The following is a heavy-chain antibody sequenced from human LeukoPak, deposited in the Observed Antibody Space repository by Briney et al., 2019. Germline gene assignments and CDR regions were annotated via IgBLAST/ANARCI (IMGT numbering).Heavy chain of an antibody. V-gene: IGHV3-53*01. D-gene: IGHD5-12*01. Sequence: GGSLRLSCAASGFTVSSNYMSWVRQAPGKGLEWVSVIYSGGSTYYADSVKGRFTISRDNSKNTLYLQMNSLRAEDTAVYYCARVSSGYDFDYYYYYMDVWAKGPRSPSP. CDR3: ARVSSGYDFDYYYYYMDV. CDR2: IYSGGST. J-gene: IGHJ6*03. CDR1: GFTVSSNY.